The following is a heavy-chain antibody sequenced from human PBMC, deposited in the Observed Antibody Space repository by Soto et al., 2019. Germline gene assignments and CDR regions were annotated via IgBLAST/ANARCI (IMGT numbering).Heavy chain of an antibody. CDR2: ITPIFATT. D-gene: IGHD1-7*01. CDR1: GGTLTGYT. CDR3: ARASIGNITGNTLDYYYYYVMDV. J-gene: IGHJ6*02. Sequence: SGKVTCKASGGTLTGYTFTWVRQAPGQGLEWMGGITPIFATTDYAQKLQGRVTITADDSTSTVYMELNSLRSEDTAVYYCARASIGNITGNTLDYYYYYVMDVWGQGTTVTVYS. V-gene: IGHV1-69*13.